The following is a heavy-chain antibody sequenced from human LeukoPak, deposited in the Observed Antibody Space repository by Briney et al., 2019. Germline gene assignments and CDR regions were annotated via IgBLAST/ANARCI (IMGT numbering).Heavy chain of an antibody. CDR2: TRYRSTWNT. CDR3: VRDFNWAFDY. D-gene: IGHD3-16*01. Sequence: SQTLSLTCALSGDSLSSKSGSWSWVRQSPSRGLEHLGRTRYRSTWNTFYSLSVEGRITINADTSRNEVSLRLSSVTPEDTALYYCVRDFNWAFDYWGQGTLGTVSS. CDR1: GDSLSSKSGS. V-gene: IGHV6-1*01. J-gene: IGHJ4*02.